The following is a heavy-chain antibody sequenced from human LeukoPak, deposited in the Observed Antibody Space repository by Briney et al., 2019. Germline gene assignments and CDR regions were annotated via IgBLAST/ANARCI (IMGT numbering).Heavy chain of an antibody. CDR2: ISGSGGST. V-gene: IGHV3-23*01. CDR3: AKDQLREEVAGTSSEYFQH. Sequence: PGGSLRLSCAASGFTFSSYAMSWVRQAPGKGLEWVSAISGSGGSTYYADSVKGRFTISRDNSKNTLYLQMNSLRAEDTAVYYCAKDQLREEVAGTSSEYFQHWGQGTLVTVSS. CDR1: GFTFSSYA. J-gene: IGHJ1*01. D-gene: IGHD6-19*01.